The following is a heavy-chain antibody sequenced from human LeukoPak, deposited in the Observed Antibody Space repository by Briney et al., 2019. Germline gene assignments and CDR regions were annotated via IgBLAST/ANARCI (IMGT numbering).Heavy chain of an antibody. CDR1: GYTFTSYY. CDR3: ARAIRITMVRGVREY. Sequence: ASVTVSCKASGYTFTSYYMHWVRQAPGQGLEWMGWINPNSGGTNYAQKFQGRVTMTRDTSISTAYMELSRLRSDDTAVYYCARAIRITMVRGVREYWGQGTLVTVSS. J-gene: IGHJ4*02. V-gene: IGHV1-2*02. CDR2: INPNSGGT. D-gene: IGHD3-10*01.